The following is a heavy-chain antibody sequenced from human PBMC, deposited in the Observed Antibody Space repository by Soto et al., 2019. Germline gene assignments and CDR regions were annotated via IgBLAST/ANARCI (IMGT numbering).Heavy chain of an antibody. CDR3: AGGSSKSWFDT. CDR2: IYYSGST. Sequence: SETLSLTCTVSGGSIRSDGYYWSWIRQHPGKGLEWIGYIYYSGSTYYNPSLKSRVSISADTSNNQFSLKLTSVTAADTAVYYCAGGSSKSWFDTWGQGTLVTVSS. V-gene: IGHV4-31*03. CDR1: GGSIRSDGYY. D-gene: IGHD6-6*01. J-gene: IGHJ5*02.